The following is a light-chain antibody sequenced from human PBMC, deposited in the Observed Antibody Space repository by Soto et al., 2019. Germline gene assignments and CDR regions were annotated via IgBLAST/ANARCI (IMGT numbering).Light chain of an antibody. CDR2: DAS. CDR1: QIVLYSSNNNNY. Sequence: DIELTRSPDSLAVSLGERATINCKSSQIVLYSSNNNNYLAWYQQKPGQAPRLLIYDASNRATGIPARFSGSGSGTDFTLTISSLEPEDFAVYYCQQRSNWPPSFCPGTKVDIK. J-gene: IGKJ3*01. V-gene: IGKV4-1*01. CDR3: QQRSNWPPS.